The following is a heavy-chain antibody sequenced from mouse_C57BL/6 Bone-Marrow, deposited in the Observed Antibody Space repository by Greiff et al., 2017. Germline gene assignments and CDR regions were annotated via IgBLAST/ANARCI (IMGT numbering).Heavy chain of an antibody. V-gene: IGHV5-4*03. CDR2: ISDGGSYT. Sequence: EVKVVESGGGLVKPGGSLKLSCAASGFTFSSYAMSWVRQTPEKRLEWVATISDGGSYTYYPDNVKGRFTISRDNAKNNLYLQMSHLKSEDTAMYYCARNKALDYWGQGTTLTVSS. J-gene: IGHJ2*01. CDR1: GFTFSSYA. CDR3: ARNKALDY. D-gene: IGHD1-3*01.